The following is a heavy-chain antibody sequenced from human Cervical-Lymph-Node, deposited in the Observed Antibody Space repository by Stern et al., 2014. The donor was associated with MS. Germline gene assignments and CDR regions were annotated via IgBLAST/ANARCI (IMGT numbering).Heavy chain of an antibody. J-gene: IGHJ6*02. CDR2: ISSSSSYI. V-gene: IGHV3-21*01. CDR1: GFTFSSYS. D-gene: IGHD1-26*01. Sequence: EVQLVESGGGLVKPGGSLRLSCAASGFTFSSYSMNWVRQAPGKGLEWVSSISSSSSYIYYADSVKGRFTISRDNAKNSLHLQMNSLGAEDTAVYYCARDKVGATFPDEYYYYYGMDVWGQGTTVTVSS. CDR3: ARDKVGATFPDEYYYYYGMDV.